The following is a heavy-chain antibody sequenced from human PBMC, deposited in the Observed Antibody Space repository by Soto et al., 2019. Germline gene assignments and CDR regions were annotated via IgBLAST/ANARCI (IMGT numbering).Heavy chain of an antibody. D-gene: IGHD1-26*01. Sequence: QVQLVQSGAEVKKPGASVKVSCKVSGYTLTELSMHWVRQAPGKGLEWMGGFDPEDGETIYAQKFQGRVTMTEDTSTDTAYMELSSLRSEDTAVYYCARDSPLVGATEDYYYYGMDVWGQGTTVTVSS. CDR2: FDPEDGET. CDR3: ARDSPLVGATEDYYYYGMDV. J-gene: IGHJ6*02. V-gene: IGHV1-24*01. CDR1: GYTLTELS.